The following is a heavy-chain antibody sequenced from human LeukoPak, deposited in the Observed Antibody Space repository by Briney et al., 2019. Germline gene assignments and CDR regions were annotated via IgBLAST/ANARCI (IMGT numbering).Heavy chain of an antibody. Sequence: GGSLRLSCAASGFTFSSYGMHWVRQAPGKGLEWVAVISYDGSNKYYADSVKGRFTISRDNSKNTLYLQMNSLRAEDTAVYYCAKHSELAATVTMGWFDPWGQGTLVTVSS. CDR1: GFTFSSYG. J-gene: IGHJ5*02. CDR2: ISYDGSNK. D-gene: IGHD4-17*01. CDR3: AKHSELAATVTMGWFDP. V-gene: IGHV3-30*18.